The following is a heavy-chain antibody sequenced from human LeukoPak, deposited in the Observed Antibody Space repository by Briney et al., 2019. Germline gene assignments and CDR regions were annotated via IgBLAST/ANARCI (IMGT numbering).Heavy chain of an antibody. CDR3: ATTAKYYYDSSGYYLFDY. D-gene: IGHD3-22*01. CDR2: IIPILGIA. CDR1: GGTFSSSA. Sequence: SVKVSCKASGGTFSSSAISWVRQAPGQGLEWMGRIIPILGIANYARKFQGRVTITADKSTSTAYMELSSLRSEDTAVYYCATTAKYYYDSSGYYLFDYWGQGTLVTVSS. V-gene: IGHV1-69*04. J-gene: IGHJ4*02.